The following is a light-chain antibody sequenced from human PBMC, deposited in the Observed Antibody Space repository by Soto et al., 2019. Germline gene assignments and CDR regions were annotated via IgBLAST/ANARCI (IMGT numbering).Light chain of an antibody. Sequence: QSALTQPASVSGSPGQSITISCTGTSSDVGGYNYVSWYQQHPGKAPKLMIYGVSDRPSGVSKRFSGSKSGSTASLTISGLQAEDEADYYCSSYTSNITRVFGGGTKLTVL. CDR2: GVS. J-gene: IGLJ3*02. CDR1: SSDVGGYNY. CDR3: SSYTSNITRV. V-gene: IGLV2-14*01.